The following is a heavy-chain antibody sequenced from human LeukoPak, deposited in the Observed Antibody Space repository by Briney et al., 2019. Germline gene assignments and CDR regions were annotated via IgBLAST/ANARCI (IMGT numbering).Heavy chain of an antibody. Sequence: GESLKISCKGSGYRFTDYWIGWVRQMPGKGREWLGIISPEDSDTRYSPSFQGQVTISADESISTAYLQWSSLKASDTALYYCARYRGDYVSLPSPFDYWGQGTLVTVSS. V-gene: IGHV5-51*01. CDR3: ARYRGDYVSLPSPFDY. CDR1: GYRFTDYW. CDR2: ISPEDSDT. D-gene: IGHD4-17*01. J-gene: IGHJ4*02.